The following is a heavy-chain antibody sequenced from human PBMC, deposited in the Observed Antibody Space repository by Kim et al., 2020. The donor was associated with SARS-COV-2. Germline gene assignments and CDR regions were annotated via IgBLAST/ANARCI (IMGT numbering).Heavy chain of an antibody. J-gene: IGHJ3*02. CDR1: RFTVGSNY. CDR2: IYPGGSA. CDR3: ARDRAAAGSFGAFDI. V-gene: IGHV3-66*01. D-gene: IGHD6-13*01. Sequence: GGSLRLSCAASRFTVGSNYMTWVRQSPGRGLEWVSVIYPGGSAYYADSVRGRFTISRDTSKNTLYLQMNRLRAEDTAVYYCARDRAAAGSFGAFDIWGQG.